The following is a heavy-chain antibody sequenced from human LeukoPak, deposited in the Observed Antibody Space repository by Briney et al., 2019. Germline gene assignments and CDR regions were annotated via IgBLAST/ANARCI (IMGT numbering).Heavy chain of an antibody. CDR1: GFTFSSYG. CDR3: AKDITMVRGVTDFDY. D-gene: IGHD3-10*01. V-gene: IGHV3-23*01. Sequence: PGGSLRLSCAASGFTFSSYGMHWVRQAPGKGLEWVSAISGSGGSTYYADSVKGRFTISRDNSKNTLYLRMNSLRAEDTAVYYCAKDITMVRGVTDFDYWGQGTLVTVSS. CDR2: ISGSGGST. J-gene: IGHJ4*02.